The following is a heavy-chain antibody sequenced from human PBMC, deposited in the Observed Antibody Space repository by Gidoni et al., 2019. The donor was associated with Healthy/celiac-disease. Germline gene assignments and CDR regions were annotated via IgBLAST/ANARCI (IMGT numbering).Heavy chain of an antibody. CDR1: GGSISSSSYY. CDR2: IYYSGST. J-gene: IGHJ4*02. CDR3: ARLNGWYSWVY. Sequence: QLQLQESGPGLVKPSETLSLTCTVSGGSISSSSYYWGWIRQPPGKGLEWIGSIYYSGSTYYNPSLKSRVTISVDTSKNQFSLKLSSVTAADTAVYYCARLNGWYSWVYWGQGTLVTVSS. V-gene: IGHV4-39*01. D-gene: IGHD6-19*01.